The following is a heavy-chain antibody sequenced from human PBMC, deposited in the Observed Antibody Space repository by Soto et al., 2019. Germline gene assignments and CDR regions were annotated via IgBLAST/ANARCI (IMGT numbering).Heavy chain of an antibody. CDR2: MNPNSGNT. D-gene: IGHD4-17*01. CDR1: GYTFTSYD. CDR3: ARGVKYGAYSRWFDP. Sequence: QVQLVQSGAEVKKPGASVKVSCKASGYTFTSYDINWVRQATGQGLEYLGWMNPNSGNTGYVQKFQGRVTVTRDTSISTAYMELSSLASEDTAVYFCARGVKYGAYSRWFDPWGQGTLVTVSS. J-gene: IGHJ5*02. V-gene: IGHV1-8*01.